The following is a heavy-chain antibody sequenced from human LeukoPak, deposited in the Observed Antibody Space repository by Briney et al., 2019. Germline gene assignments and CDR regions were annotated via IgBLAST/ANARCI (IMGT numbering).Heavy chain of an antibody. CDR2: IKQDGSEK. J-gene: IGHJ4*02. CDR3: ARDFLFTAGTVGFFDY. Sequence: PGGSLRLSCAASGFTFSRYWMSWVPKAPGKGLEWVATIKQDGSEKYYVHSVKGRFTISRDNAKNSLYLQMNSLRAEDTAVYYCARDFLFTAGTVGFFDYWGQGTLVTVSS. V-gene: IGHV3-7*01. D-gene: IGHD6-19*01. CDR1: GFTFSRYW.